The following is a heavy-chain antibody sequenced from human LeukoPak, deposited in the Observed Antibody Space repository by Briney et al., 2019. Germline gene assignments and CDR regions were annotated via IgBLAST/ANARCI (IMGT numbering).Heavy chain of an antibody. CDR2: IYPGDSDT. D-gene: IGHD3-22*01. J-gene: IGHJ3*02. CDR1: GYSFTSYW. V-gene: IGHV5-51*01. Sequence: GESLQISCHGSGYSFTSYWIGWVRQMPGKGLEWMGIIYPGDSDTRYSPSFQGQVTISADKSISTAYLQWSSLKASDTAMYYCARPDYYDSSGYYWWAFDIWGQGTMVTVSS. CDR3: ARPDYYDSSGYYWWAFDI.